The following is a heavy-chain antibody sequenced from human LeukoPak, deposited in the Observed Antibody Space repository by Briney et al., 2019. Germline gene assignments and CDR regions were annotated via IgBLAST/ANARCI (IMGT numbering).Heavy chain of an antibody. CDR3: ARGVPTILVVAGSYFGY. D-gene: IGHD6-19*01. CDR1: GGTFSSYA. V-gene: IGHV1-69*01. CDR2: IIPIFGTA. J-gene: IGHJ4*02. Sequence: GASVKVTCKASGGTFSSYAISWVRQAPGQGLEWMGGIIPIFGTANYAQKFQGRVTITADESTSTAYMELSSLRSEDTAVYYCARGVPTILVVAGSYFGYWGQGTLVTVSS.